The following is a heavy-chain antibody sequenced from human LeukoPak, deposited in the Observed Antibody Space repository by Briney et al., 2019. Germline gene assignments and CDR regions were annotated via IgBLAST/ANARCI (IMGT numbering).Heavy chain of an antibody. CDR1: RFTFSTYA. Sequence: GGSLRLSCAASRFTFSTYAMSWVRQPPGKGPEWVSAISGSDGSTYYADSVKGRFTISRDNSKNTLYLQMNSLRAEDTAVYYCVKYGADVWGQGTTVTVSS. J-gene: IGHJ6*02. D-gene: IGHD3-10*01. V-gene: IGHV3-23*01. CDR3: VKYGADV. CDR2: ISGSDGST.